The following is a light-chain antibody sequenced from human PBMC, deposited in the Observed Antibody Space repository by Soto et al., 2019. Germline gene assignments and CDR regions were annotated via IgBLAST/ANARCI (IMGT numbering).Light chain of an antibody. J-gene: IGLJ1*01. Sequence: QSALTQPRSVSGSPGQSVTISCTGTSSDVGGYNYVSWYQEQSGKAPKLMIYDVSKRPSGVPDRFSGSKSGNTASLTISGLQADDEADYYCCSYAGSYSYVFGTGTKLTVL. CDR2: DVS. V-gene: IGLV2-11*01. CDR1: SSDVGGYNY. CDR3: CSYAGSYSYV.